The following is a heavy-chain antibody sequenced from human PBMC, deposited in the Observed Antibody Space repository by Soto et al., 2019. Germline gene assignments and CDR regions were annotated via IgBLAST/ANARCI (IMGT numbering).Heavy chain of an antibody. CDR1: GFTFSSYS. D-gene: IGHD2-15*01. V-gene: IGHV3-30-3*01. Sequence: HPGGSLRLSCAASGFTFSSYSMHWVRKAPGKGLEWVAVISYDGSNKYYADSVKGRFTISRDNSKNTLYLQMNSLRAEDTAVYYCARDRGGEYCSGGSCYSEGFDPWGQGTLVTVSS. J-gene: IGHJ5*02. CDR2: ISYDGSNK. CDR3: ARDRGGEYCSGGSCYSEGFDP.